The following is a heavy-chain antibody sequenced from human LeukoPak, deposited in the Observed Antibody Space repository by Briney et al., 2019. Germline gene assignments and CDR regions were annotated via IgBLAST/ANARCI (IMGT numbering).Heavy chain of an antibody. CDR1: GYTFSSFY. D-gene: IGHD2/OR15-2a*01. CDR2: INPSGGST. J-gene: IGHJ4*02. Sequence: ASVNVSCKAVGYTFSSFYLHWVRQAPAQGLEWMGLINPSGGSTTFAERFQGRVAMTTDRSTDTVYMEKRSLKAEDTPFYNCARIFRRHGTTFDYSGQGTLVTVSS. CDR3: ARIFRRHGTTFDY. V-gene: IGHV1-46*01.